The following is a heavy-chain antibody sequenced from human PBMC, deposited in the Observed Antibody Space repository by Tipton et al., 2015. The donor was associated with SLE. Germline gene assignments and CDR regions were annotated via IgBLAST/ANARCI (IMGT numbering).Heavy chain of an antibody. Sequence: TLSFTCTVSGGSISSHYWSWIRQPPGKGLEWIGYIYYSGSTNYNPSLKSRVTISVDTSKNQFSLKLSSVTAADTAVYYCAGLQVGATTGFDYWGQGTLVTVSS. J-gene: IGHJ4*02. CDR3: AGLQVGATTGFDY. V-gene: IGHV4-59*11. CDR1: GGSISSHY. D-gene: IGHD1-26*01. CDR2: IYYSGST.